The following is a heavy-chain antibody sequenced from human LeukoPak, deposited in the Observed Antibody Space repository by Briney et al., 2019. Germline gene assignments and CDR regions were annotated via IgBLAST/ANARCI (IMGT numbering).Heavy chain of an antibody. Sequence: PGRSLRLSCAASGFTFSSYAMHWVRQAPGKGLEWVSLIWYDGSNKYYADSVKGRFTISRDNSKNTLYLQMNSLRAEDTAVYYCARDWGKGNYWGQGTLVTVSS. CDR2: IWYDGSNK. J-gene: IGHJ4*02. V-gene: IGHV3-33*08. D-gene: IGHD3-16*01. CDR3: ARDWGKGNY. CDR1: GFTFSSYA.